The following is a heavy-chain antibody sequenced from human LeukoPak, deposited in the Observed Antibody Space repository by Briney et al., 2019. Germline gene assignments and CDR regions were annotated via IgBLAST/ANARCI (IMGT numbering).Heavy chain of an antibody. CDR3: AGDTAMVPDYYYGMDV. D-gene: IGHD5-18*01. Sequence: SETLSLTCTVSGGSISSGGYYWSWIRQHPGKGLEWIGYIYYSGSTNYNPSLKSRVTISVDTSKNQFSLKLSSVTAADTAVYYCAGDTAMVPDYYYGMDVWGQGTTVTVSS. J-gene: IGHJ6*02. CDR2: IYYSGST. V-gene: IGHV4-61*08. CDR1: GGSISSGGYY.